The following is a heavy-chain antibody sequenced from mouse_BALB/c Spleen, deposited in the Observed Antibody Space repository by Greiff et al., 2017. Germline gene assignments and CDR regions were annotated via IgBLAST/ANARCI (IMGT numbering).Heavy chain of an antibody. CDR1: GFDFSRYW. Sequence: EVKVIESGGGLVQPGGSLKLSCAASGFDFSRYWMSWVRQAPGKGLEWIGEINPDSSTINYTPSLKDKFIISRDNAKNTLYLQMSKVRSEDTALYYCARPGYYGPYAMDYWGQGTSVTVSS. CDR2: INPDSSTI. CDR3: ARPGYYGPYAMDY. D-gene: IGHD1-1*01. J-gene: IGHJ4*01. V-gene: IGHV4-1*02.